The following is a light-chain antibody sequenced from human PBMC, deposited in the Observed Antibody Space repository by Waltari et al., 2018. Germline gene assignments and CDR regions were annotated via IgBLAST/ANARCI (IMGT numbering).Light chain of an antibody. CDR3: SSYTSSTTLV. V-gene: IGLV2-18*02. CDR2: EVN. CDR1: RTHVGSYSH. J-gene: IGLJ3*02. Sequence: QSALTQPPSVSGSPGQSVTIPCTGTRTHVGSYSHVSWSQQPPGPAPKVIIYEVNKRPSGVPDRFSVSKSGNTASLTISGLQPEDEADYYCSSYTSSTTLVFGGGTSLTVL.